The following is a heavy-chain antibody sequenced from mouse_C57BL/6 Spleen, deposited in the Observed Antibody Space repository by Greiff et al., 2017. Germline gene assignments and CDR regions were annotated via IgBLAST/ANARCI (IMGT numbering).Heavy chain of an antibody. CDR1: GYAFSSYW. CDR3: ARERGGYYSFDY. J-gene: IGHJ2*01. CDR2: IYPGDGDT. D-gene: IGHD2-3*01. Sequence: QVQLKESGAELVKPGASVKISCKASGYAFSSYWMNWVKQRPGKGLEWIGQIYPGDGDTNYNGKFKGKATLTADKSSSTAYMQLSSLTSEDSAVYFCARERGGYYSFDYWGQGTTLTVSS. V-gene: IGHV1-80*01.